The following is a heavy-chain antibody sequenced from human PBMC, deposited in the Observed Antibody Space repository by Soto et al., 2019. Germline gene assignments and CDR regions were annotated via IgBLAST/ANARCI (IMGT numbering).Heavy chain of an antibody. CDR3: ARVESVGPRYSSSWYFDY. D-gene: IGHD6-13*01. CDR1: GGSISSGGYY. Sequence: TLSLTCTVSGGSISSGGYYWSWIRQHPGKGLEWIGYIYYSGSTYYNPSLKSRVTISVDTSKNQFSLKLSSVTAADTAVYYCARVESVGPRYSSSWYFDYWGQGTLVTVSS. J-gene: IGHJ4*02. CDR2: IYYSGST. V-gene: IGHV4-31*03.